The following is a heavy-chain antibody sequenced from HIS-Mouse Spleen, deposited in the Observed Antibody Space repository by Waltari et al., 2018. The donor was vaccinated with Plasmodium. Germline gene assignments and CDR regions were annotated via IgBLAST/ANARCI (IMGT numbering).Heavy chain of an antibody. CDR1: GFPFSSFA. V-gene: IGHV3-30*04. D-gene: IGHD6-13*01. Sequence: QVQLVESGGGVVQPGRSLRLSCAASGFPFSSFAMPWARQAPGKGLEWVAVISYDGSNKYYADSVKGRFTISRDNSKNTLYLQMNSLRAEDTAVYYCAKDRRSSSWYVDYWGQGTLVTVSS. CDR3: AKDRRSSSWYVDY. CDR2: ISYDGSNK. J-gene: IGHJ4*02.